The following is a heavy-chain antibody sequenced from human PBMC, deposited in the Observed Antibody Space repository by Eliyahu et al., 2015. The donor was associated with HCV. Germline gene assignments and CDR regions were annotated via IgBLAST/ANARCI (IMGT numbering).Heavy chain of an antibody. Sequence: QVQLQESGPGLVKPSETLSLXCTVSGGSITTXSWXWIRQPPGKGLEWIGYIHYXGSTXYNPXLKSRVTISIDTSKNQFSLNLTSVTAADTAMYYCASGGGGIAVTGTGGWFDPWGQGTLVTVSS. CDR1: GGSITTXS. D-gene: IGHD6-19*01. J-gene: IGHJ5*02. V-gene: IGHV4-59*01. CDR3: ASGGGGIAVTGTGGWFDP. CDR2: IHYXGST.